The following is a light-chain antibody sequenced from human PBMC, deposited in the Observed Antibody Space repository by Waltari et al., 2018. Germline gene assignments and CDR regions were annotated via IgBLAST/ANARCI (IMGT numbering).Light chain of an antibody. Sequence: ETVMAQSPATLSVSPGERATLSCRASQRVNSNLAWFQHKPGQAPRLLIYDASTRATGIPARFSGSGSGTEFTLTIGSLQTEDFAVYYCQQYNNWPRTFGQGTKLEI. V-gene: IGKV3-15*01. CDR3: QQYNNWPRT. J-gene: IGKJ2*01. CDR1: QRVNSN. CDR2: DAS.